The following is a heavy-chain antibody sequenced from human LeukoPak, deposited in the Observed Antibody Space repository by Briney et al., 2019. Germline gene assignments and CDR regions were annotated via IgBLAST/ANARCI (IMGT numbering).Heavy chain of an antibody. CDR1: GFTFSSYS. Sequence: GGSLRLSCAASGFTFSSYSMNWVRQAPGKGLERVSYISSSSSTIYYADSVKGRFTISRDNAKNSLYLQMNSLRAEDTAVYYCARADSSGYYHPINWGQGTLVTVSS. CDR2: ISSSSSTI. CDR3: ARADSSGYYHPIN. J-gene: IGHJ4*02. V-gene: IGHV3-48*01. D-gene: IGHD3-22*01.